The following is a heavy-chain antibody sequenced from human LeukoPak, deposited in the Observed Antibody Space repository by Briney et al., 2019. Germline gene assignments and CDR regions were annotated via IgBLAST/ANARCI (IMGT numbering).Heavy chain of an antibody. J-gene: IGHJ6*03. CDR3: TKCAGYSCTNDMDV. CDR2: VSGSGGTT. CDR1: GFTFSSYA. Sequence: PGGSLRLSCAASGFTFSSYAMTWVRQAPGKGLEWVSAVSGSGGTTYHADSVKGRFTISRDNSKNTLFLRMNSLRVEDTAVYYSTKCAGYSCTNDMDVWGRGTTVTVSS. V-gene: IGHV3-23*01. D-gene: IGHD6-13*01.